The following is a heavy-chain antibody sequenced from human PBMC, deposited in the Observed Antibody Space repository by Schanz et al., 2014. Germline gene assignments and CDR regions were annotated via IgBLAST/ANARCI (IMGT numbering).Heavy chain of an antibody. D-gene: IGHD3-10*01. CDR1: GFTFSDYS. CDR3: AKYRGYYRVSGSYRELEY. Sequence: EVQLVESGGGWVQPGGSLRLSCAASGFTFSDYSMNWVRQAPGKGPEWVSYIRSSSTPIYYADSVKGRFTISRDNAKNSLYLQMNSLRAEDTAVYYCAKYRGYYRVSGSYRELEYWGQGTLVTVSS. V-gene: IGHV3-48*01. CDR2: IRSSSTPI. J-gene: IGHJ4*02.